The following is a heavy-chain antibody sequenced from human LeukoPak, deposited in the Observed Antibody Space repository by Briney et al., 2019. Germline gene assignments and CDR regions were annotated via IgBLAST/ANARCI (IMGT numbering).Heavy chain of an antibody. CDR1: GYSISSGYY. J-gene: IGHJ3*02. CDR2: IYHSGCT. D-gene: IGHD6-13*01. V-gene: IGHV4-38-2*01. CDR3: ARHAPGYSSSWYPLGAFDI. Sequence: TSETLSLTCAVSGYSISSGYYWGWIRQPPGKGLEGIGSIYHSGCTYYNASLKSRVTISVDTSKNQFSLKLSSVTAADTAVYYCARHAPGYSSSWYPLGAFDIWGQGTMVSVSS.